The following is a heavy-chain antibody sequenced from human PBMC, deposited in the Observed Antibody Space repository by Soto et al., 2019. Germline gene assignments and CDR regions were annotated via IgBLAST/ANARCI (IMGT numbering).Heavy chain of an antibody. CDR1: GFPFRHAW. D-gene: IGHD5-12*01. J-gene: IGHJ4*02. CDR2: IKSKAEGGAT. Sequence: GGSLRLSCSTSGFPFRHAWMNWVRQVPGRGLEWVGLIKSKAEGGATDYAAPAKGRFTNSRDDSKSTVFLQMDSLKTEDTAVYYCATETRYSGYDPQPTWGQGALVTVSS. V-gene: IGHV3-15*07. CDR3: ATETRYSGYDPQPT.